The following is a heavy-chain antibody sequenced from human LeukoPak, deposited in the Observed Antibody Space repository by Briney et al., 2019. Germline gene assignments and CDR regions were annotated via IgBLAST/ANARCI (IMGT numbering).Heavy chain of an antibody. D-gene: IGHD1-26*01. J-gene: IGHJ4*02. Sequence: GGSLRLSYAASGFRFSDYWMSWVRQAPGKGLEWVASINPDGSVGKYVDSVEGRFTISRDNTKNSLYLQMNTPRAEDTALYYCARATYSHTTWHYWGQGTLVTVSS. V-gene: IGHV3-7*01. CDR1: GFRFSDYW. CDR3: ARATYSHTTWHY. CDR2: INPDGSVG.